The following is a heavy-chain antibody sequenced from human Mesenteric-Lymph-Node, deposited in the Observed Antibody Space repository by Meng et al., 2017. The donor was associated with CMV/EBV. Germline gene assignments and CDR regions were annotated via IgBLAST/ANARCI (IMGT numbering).Heavy chain of an antibody. Sequence: ASVKVSCKASGYTFTGYYMHWMRQAPGQGLEWVGWIHPNSGTTNYAKNFQGRVTMTGDTSITTGYMELSSLRSDDTAVYYCARGDTVVTPDYWGQGSLVTVSS. J-gene: IGHJ4*02. V-gene: IGHV1-2*02. D-gene: IGHD4-23*01. CDR2: IHPNSGTT. CDR3: ARGDTVVTPDY. CDR1: GYTFTGYY.